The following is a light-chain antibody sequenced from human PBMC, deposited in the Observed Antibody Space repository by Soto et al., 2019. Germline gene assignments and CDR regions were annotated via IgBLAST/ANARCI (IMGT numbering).Light chain of an antibody. Sequence: EIVLTQSPATLSSFPGDRVTLSCRASQAVNTRLAWYQHKPGQAPSLLIYLASNRAAGVPARFSGSGSGTYFTLTISDVEPEDFAVYYCHQRQSWPRTFGQGTKVDIK. CDR2: LAS. J-gene: IGKJ1*01. V-gene: IGKV3-11*01. CDR3: HQRQSWPRT. CDR1: QAVNTR.